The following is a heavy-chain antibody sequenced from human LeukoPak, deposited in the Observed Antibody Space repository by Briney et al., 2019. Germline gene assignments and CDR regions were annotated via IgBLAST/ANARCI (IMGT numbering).Heavy chain of an antibody. V-gene: IGHV3-30*18. CDR2: ISYDGSNK. D-gene: IGHD3-10*01. J-gene: IGHJ4*02. Sequence: GGSLRLSCAASGFTFSSYGMHWVRQAPGKGLEWVAVISYDGSNKYYAGSVKGRFTISRDNSKNTLYLQMNSLRAEDTAVYYCAKTLNSGYFDYWGQGTLVTVSS. CDR3: AKTLNSGYFDY. CDR1: GFTFSSYG.